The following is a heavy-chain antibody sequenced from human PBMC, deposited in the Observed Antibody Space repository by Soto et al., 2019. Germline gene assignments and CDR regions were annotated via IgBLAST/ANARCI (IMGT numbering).Heavy chain of an antibody. CDR1: GFTFSSYA. CDR3: AKAPDFWSGYLGPY. Sequence: AGGSLRLSCAASGFTFSSYAMSWVRQALGKGLEWVSAISGSGGSTYYADSVKGRFTISRDNSKNTLYLQMNSLRAEDTAVYYCAKAPDFWSGYLGPYWGQGTLVTVSS. D-gene: IGHD3-3*01. V-gene: IGHV3-23*01. J-gene: IGHJ4*02. CDR2: ISGSGGST.